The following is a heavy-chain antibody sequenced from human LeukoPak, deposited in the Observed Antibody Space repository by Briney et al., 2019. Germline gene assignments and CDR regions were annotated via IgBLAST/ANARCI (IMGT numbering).Heavy chain of an antibody. CDR3: ARDSGIAAAGGVSDY. CDR2: INWNGGST. Sequence: GGSLRLSCAASGFTFDDYGMSWVRQAPGKGLEWVSGINWNGGSTGYADSVKGRFTISRDNAKNSLYLQMNSLRAEDTALYYCARDSGIAAAGGVSDYWGQGTLVTVSS. J-gene: IGHJ4*02. V-gene: IGHV3-20*04. CDR1: GFTFDDYG. D-gene: IGHD6-13*01.